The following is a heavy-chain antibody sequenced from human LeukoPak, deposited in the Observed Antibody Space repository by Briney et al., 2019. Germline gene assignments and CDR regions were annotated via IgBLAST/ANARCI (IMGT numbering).Heavy chain of an antibody. Sequence: SETLSLTCAVSGYSITSTYYWGWVRQPPGKGLEWIASMHHSGSTYSNSSLESRVIISIDTSRNDFSLKLSFVTAADTALYYCVRLGYCSSTSCYFDSWGQGTLVTVSS. J-gene: IGHJ4*02. CDR2: MHHSGST. CDR1: GYSITSTYY. V-gene: IGHV4-38-2*01. D-gene: IGHD2-2*01. CDR3: VRLGYCSSTSCYFDS.